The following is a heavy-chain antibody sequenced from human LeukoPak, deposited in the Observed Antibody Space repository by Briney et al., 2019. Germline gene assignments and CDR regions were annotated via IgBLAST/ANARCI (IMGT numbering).Heavy chain of an antibody. CDR1: GXTVSSNY. Sequence: TGGSLRLSCAASGXTVSSNYMSWVRQAPGKGLEWVSVIYSGGSTFYADSLKGRFTISRDNSKNTLYLQMNSLRAEDTAVYYCARQYCTSTSCNAAFDIWGQGTMVTVSS. J-gene: IGHJ3*02. V-gene: IGHV3-53*01. CDR3: ARQYCTSTSCNAAFDI. D-gene: IGHD2-2*01. CDR2: IYSGGST.